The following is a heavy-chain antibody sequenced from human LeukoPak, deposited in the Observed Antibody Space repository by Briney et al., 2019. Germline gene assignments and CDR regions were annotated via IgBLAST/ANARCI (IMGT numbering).Heavy chain of an antibody. CDR2: ISYDGSKK. V-gene: IGHV3-30*04. J-gene: IGHJ4*02. CDR1: GFTFSSYA. D-gene: IGHD3-3*01. Sequence: GRSLRLSCAASGFTFSSYAMHWVRQAPGKGLEWVAAISYDGSKKYYADSVKGRFTTSRDNSKNTLYLQVNSLRAEDTAVYYCATDRGWRTSGYYLYYFEYWGQGTLVTYSS. CDR3: ATDRGWRTSGYYLYYFEY.